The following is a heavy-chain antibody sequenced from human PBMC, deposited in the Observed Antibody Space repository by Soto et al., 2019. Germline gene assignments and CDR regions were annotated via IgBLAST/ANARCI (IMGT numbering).Heavy chain of an antibody. J-gene: IGHJ4*02. CDR2: IKRDGSDK. V-gene: IGHV3-7*01. CDR3: ARQYTYGRV. CDR1: GFTFSSYW. Sequence: EVQLVESGGGLVQPGGSLRLSCAASGFTFSSYWMSWVRQAPGKGLEWVANIKRDGSDKYYVDSVKGRFTISRDNAQNSVYLQMHSLRAEDTAVYYCARQYTYGRVWGEGTLVSVSS. D-gene: IGHD5-18*01.